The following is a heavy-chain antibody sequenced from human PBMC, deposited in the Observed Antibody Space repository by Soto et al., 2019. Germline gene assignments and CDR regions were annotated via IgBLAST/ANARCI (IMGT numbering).Heavy chain of an antibody. D-gene: IGHD3-3*01. V-gene: IGHV4-61*01. Sequence: QVQLQESGPGLVKPSETLSLTCTVSGGSLSSGHSYWSWIRQPPGKGLEWIGYIYDSGSTNYNPSLKSRVTISVDTARNQFSMKLNSVTAADTGVYYCAREGDFPGSPLDYWGQGTLVTVPS. CDR2: IYDSGST. CDR3: AREGDFPGSPLDY. CDR1: GGSLSSGHSY. J-gene: IGHJ4*02.